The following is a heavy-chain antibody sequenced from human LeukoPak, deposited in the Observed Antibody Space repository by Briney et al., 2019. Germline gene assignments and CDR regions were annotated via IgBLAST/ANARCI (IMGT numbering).Heavy chain of an antibody. V-gene: IGHV3-23*01. CDR1: GFTFSSYS. Sequence: GGSLRLSCAASGFTFSSYSMNWVRQAPGKGLEWVSAISGSGGSTYYADSVKGRFTISRDNSKNTLYLQMNSLRAEDTAVYYCTRTLYDSGGYNDYWGQGTLVTVSS. J-gene: IGHJ4*02. CDR2: ISGSGGST. D-gene: IGHD3-10*01. CDR3: TRTLYDSGGYNDY.